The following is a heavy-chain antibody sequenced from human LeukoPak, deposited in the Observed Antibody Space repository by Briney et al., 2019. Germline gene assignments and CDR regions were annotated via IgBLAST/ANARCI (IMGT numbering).Heavy chain of an antibody. V-gene: IGHV4-4*07. CDR1: GGSISSYY. D-gene: IGHD3-3*01. CDR2: IYTSGST. Sequence: PSETLSLTCTVSGGSISSYYWSWIRQPAGKGLEWIGRIYTSGSTNYNPSLKSRVTMSVDTSKNQFSLKLSSVTAADTAVYYCARRGKTTVFGVVIPYYMDVWGKGTTVTVSS. J-gene: IGHJ6*03. CDR3: ARRGKTTVFGVVIPYYMDV.